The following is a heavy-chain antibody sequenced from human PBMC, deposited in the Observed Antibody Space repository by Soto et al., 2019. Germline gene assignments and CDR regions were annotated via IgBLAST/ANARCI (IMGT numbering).Heavy chain of an antibody. V-gene: IGHV1-8*01. D-gene: IGHD2-8*01. J-gene: IGHJ5*02. CDR1: GYTFTSYD. CDR2: MNPNRGNT. Sequence: QVQLVQSGAEVKKPGASVKVSCKASGYTFTSYDINWVRQATGQGLEWMGWMNPNRGNTGYAQKFQVRVTMTRNTYISTAYMELRSLRSEDTAVYYCARAVGCTNGVCPPYWFDPWGQGTLVTVSS. CDR3: ARAVGCTNGVCPPYWFDP.